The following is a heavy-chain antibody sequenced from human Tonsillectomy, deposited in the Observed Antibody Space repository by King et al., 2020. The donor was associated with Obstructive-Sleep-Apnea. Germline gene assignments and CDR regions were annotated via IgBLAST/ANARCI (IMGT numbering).Heavy chain of an antibody. CDR2: IYPGDSDT. J-gene: IGHJ4*02. V-gene: IGHV5-51*01. D-gene: IGHD5-12*01. CDR3: ARGSEAYSCYDHYIDY. Sequence: VQLVESGAEVKKPGESLKISCKGSGYSFTSYWIGWVRQMPGKGLEWMGIIYPGDSDTRYSPSFQGQVTISADKSISTAYLQWSSLKASETAMYYCARGSEAYSCYDHYIDYWGQGTLVTVAS. CDR1: GYSFTSYW.